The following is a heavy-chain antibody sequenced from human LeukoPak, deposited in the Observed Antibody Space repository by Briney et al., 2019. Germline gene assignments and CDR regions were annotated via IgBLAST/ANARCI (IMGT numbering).Heavy chain of an antibody. V-gene: IGHV3-21*01. Sequence: PGGSLRLSCAASGFTFSSYSMNWVRQAPGKGLEWVSSISSSSSYIYYADSVKGRFTISRDNAKNSLYLQMNSLRAEDTAVYYCARTRYCSSTSCLDNFDYWGQGTLVTVSS. CDR2: ISSSSSYI. CDR1: GFTFSSYS. D-gene: IGHD2-2*01. J-gene: IGHJ4*02. CDR3: ARTRYCSSTSCLDNFDY.